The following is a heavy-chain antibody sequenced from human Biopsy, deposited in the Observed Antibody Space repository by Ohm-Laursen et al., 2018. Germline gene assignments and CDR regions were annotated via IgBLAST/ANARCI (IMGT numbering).Heavy chain of an antibody. D-gene: IGHD1-26*01. V-gene: IGHV4-4*07. J-gene: IGHJ3*02. CDR1: GDSINYYY. CDR2: IYTSGSP. Sequence: SETLSLTCTVSGDSINYYYWSWIRQPAGKGLEWIGRIYTSGSPNYNLSLESRVTMSVDTSKNQFSLNLRSATAADTAVYYCARGTGRYYVYGAFDIWGQGTVGTVSS. CDR3: ARGTGRYYVYGAFDI.